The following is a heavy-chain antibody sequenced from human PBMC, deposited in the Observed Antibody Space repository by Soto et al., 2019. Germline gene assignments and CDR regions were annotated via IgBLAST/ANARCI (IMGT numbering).Heavy chain of an antibody. CDR1: GGTFSSYA. J-gene: IGHJ6*02. CDR3: ARAAHYLLRFLEWLSHDYYYYYGMDV. D-gene: IGHD3-3*01. Sequence: SVKVSCRASGGTFSSYAISWVRRAPGQGLEWMGGIVPIFGTANYAQKFQGGVTITADISTSTAYMELSSLRSEDTAVYYCARAAHYLLRFLEWLSHDYYYYYGMDVWGQGSGVTVS. V-gene: IGHV1-69*06. CDR2: IVPIFGTA.